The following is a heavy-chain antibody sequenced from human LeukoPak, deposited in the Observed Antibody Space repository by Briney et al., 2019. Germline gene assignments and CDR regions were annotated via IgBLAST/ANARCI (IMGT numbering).Heavy chain of an antibody. CDR1: GFTFSLYA. J-gene: IGHJ4*02. CDR2: ISNNGDST. CDR3: ARVSSNYAFDY. V-gene: IGHV3-64*01. D-gene: IGHD4-11*01. Sequence: PGRSLRLSCAASGFTFSLYAMHWVRQAPGKGLEYVSAISNNGDSTYYANSVKGRFTISRDNSKNTLYLQMGSLRAEDMAVYYCARVSSNYAFDYWGQGTLVTVSS.